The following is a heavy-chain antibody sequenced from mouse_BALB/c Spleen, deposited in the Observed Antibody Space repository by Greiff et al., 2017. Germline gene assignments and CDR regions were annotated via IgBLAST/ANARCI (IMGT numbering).Heavy chain of an antibody. J-gene: IGHJ2*01. CDR3: GRSPHYYGSSEVNYFDY. Sequence: VQLQQSGPELVKPGASVKISCKASGYSFTGYFMNWVKQSHGKSLEWIGRINPYNGDTFSNQKFKGKATLTVDKSSSTAHMELLSLTSEDSAVYYCGRSPHYYGSSEVNYFDYWGQGTTLTVSS. V-gene: IGHV1-37*01. CDR1: GYSFTGYF. CDR2: INPYNGDT. D-gene: IGHD1-1*01.